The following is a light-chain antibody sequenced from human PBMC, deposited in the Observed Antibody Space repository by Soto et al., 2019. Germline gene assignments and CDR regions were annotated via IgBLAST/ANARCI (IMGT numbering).Light chain of an antibody. V-gene: IGLV1-44*01. Sequence: QPVLTQPPSASGTPGQRVTISCSGSSSNIGSNTVNWYQQLPGTAPKLLIYSNNQRPSGVPDRSSGSKSGTSASLAISGLQSEDEADYYCAAWDDSLNGWVFGGGTKLTVL. CDR2: SNN. J-gene: IGLJ3*02. CDR1: SSNIGSNT. CDR3: AAWDDSLNGWV.